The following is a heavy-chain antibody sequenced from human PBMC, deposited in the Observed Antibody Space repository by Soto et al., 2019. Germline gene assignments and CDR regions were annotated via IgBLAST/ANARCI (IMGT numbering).Heavy chain of an antibody. CDR3: ARAASGDYYYYYGMDV. J-gene: IGHJ6*02. CDR2: IIPIFGTA. V-gene: IGHV1-69*13. D-gene: IGHD3-10*01. Sequence: SVKVSCKASGGTFSSYAISWVRQAPGQGLEWMGGIIPIFGTANYAQKFQGRVTIAADESTSTAYMELSSLRSEDTAVYYCARAASGDYYYYYGMDVWGQGTTVTVSS. CDR1: GGTFSSYA.